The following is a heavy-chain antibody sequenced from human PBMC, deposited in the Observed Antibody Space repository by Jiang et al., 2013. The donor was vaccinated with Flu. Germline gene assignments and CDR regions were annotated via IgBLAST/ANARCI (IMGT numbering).Heavy chain of an antibody. CDR3: ARADCSGGTCYPIDY. D-gene: IGHD2-15*01. CDR2: SITWEH. Sequence: DWIGISITWEHQLQPSLKSRVTISVDTSKNQFSLKVSAVTAADTAVYYCARADCSGGTCYPIDYWGQGTLVTVSS. J-gene: IGHJ4*02. V-gene: IGHV4-59*01.